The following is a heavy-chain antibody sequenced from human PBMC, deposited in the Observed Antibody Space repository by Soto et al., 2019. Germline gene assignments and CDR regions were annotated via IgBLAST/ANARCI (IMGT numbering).Heavy chain of an antibody. Sequence: GASVNVSCKSSGYTFSSYSIHWVRQAPGQRLEWMGWINAGYGNTKSSQKFQDRVTISRDTSASTAYMELTSLRSEDTVVYYCARDTGDGTFDFWGQGTLVTVSS. CDR3: ARDTGDGTFDF. CDR1: GYTFSSYS. D-gene: IGHD7-27*01. V-gene: IGHV1-3*01. CDR2: INAGYGNT. J-gene: IGHJ4*02.